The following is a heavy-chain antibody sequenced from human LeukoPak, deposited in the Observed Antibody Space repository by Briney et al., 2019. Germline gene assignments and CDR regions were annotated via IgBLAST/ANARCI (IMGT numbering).Heavy chain of an antibody. D-gene: IGHD3-10*01. CDR3: ARYYGSGTHFDY. Sequence: SETLSLTCTVSGGSISGFYWGCIRQPPGKGLEWIAYIYYSGSTNYNPSLKSRVTISVDTSKNQFSLKLSSVTAADTAVYYCARYYGSGTHFDYWGQGTLVTVSS. CDR2: IYYSGST. J-gene: IGHJ4*02. CDR1: GGSISGFY. V-gene: IGHV4-59*08.